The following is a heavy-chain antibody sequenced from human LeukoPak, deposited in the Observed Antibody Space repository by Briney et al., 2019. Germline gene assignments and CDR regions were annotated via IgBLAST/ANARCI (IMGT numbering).Heavy chain of an antibody. Sequence: GASVKVSCKASGCTFTSYAMNWVRQAPGQGLEWMGWINTNTGNPTYAQGFTGRFVFSLDTSVSTAYLQISSLKAEDTAVYYCARPPSSAPIDAFDIWGQGTMVTVSS. CDR2: INTNTGNP. CDR3: ARPPSSAPIDAFDI. V-gene: IGHV7-4-1*02. J-gene: IGHJ3*02. CDR1: GCTFTSYA.